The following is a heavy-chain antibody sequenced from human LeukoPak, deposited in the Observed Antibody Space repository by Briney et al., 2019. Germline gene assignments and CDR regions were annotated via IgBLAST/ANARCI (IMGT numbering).Heavy chain of an antibody. Sequence: ASLKVSCKASGYTLPSHHIYWVRQTTRQGLEWMGWMNPNSGNTGYAQKFQGRVTMTRNTSMSTAYMELSSLRSEDTAVYYCARTDYYYDSSSYWGQGTLVTVSS. CDR2: MNPNSGNT. V-gene: IGHV1-8*01. CDR1: GYTLPSHH. D-gene: IGHD3-22*01. CDR3: ARTDYYYDSSSY. J-gene: IGHJ4*02.